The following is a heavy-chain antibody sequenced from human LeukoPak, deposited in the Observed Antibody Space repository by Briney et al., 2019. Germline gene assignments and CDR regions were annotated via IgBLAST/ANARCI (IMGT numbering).Heavy chain of an antibody. Sequence: SETLSLTCTVSGGSLSRSDYYWPWLPRPPGKGLERLGSIYYSGRTYYNPSLKSRVTISVDTSKNQFSLKLSSVTAAGTAGYSCARQRAYATSVFDPWGQGTLVTVSS. V-gene: IGHV4-39*01. CDR1: GGSLSRSDYY. CDR3: ARQRAYATSVFDP. J-gene: IGHJ5*02. D-gene: IGHD2-2*01. CDR2: IYYSGRT.